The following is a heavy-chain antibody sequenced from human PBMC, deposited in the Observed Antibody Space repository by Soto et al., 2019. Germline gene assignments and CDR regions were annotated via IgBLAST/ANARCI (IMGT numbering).Heavy chain of an antibody. Sequence: QVQLVQSGAEVKKPGASVKVSCKASGYTFTSYYMHWVRQAPGQGLEWMGIINPSGGSTSYAQKFQGRVTMDRDTSTSTVYMELSSLRSEDTAVYYCAKGVALLWFGELNDAFDIWGQGTMVTVSS. J-gene: IGHJ3*02. V-gene: IGHV1-46*03. CDR1: GYTFTSYY. CDR3: AKGVALLWFGELNDAFDI. CDR2: INPSGGST. D-gene: IGHD3-10*01.